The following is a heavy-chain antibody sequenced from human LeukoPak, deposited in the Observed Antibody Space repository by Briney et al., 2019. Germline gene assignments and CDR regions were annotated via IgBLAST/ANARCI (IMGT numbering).Heavy chain of an antibody. CDR3: ARTYDSSGHYVGYYFDY. CDR1: GGSFRSGSYH. J-gene: IGHJ4*02. Sequence: SQTLSLTCTVSGGSFRSGSYHWNWIPQPAGKGLEWIGRIYTSGSTNYNPYLKSRVPISVDTSKNQFSLKLSSVTAADTAVYYCARTYDSSGHYVGYYFDYWGQGTPVTVSS. V-gene: IGHV4-61*02. CDR2: IYTSGST. D-gene: IGHD3-22*01.